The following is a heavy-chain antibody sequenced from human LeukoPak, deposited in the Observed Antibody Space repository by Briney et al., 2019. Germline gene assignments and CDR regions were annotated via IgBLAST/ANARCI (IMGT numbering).Heavy chain of an antibody. CDR3: AEDWDSGYDINYFDY. Sequence: HPGGSLRLSCAASGFTFSSYAMSWVRQAPGKGLESVSAISGSGGTTYYADYVKGWFTISRDNSKNTLYLQMNSLRAEDTAVYYCAEDWDSGYDINYFDYWGQGTLVTVSS. CDR1: GFTFSSYA. J-gene: IGHJ4*02. CDR2: ISGSGGTT. V-gene: IGHV3-23*01. D-gene: IGHD5-12*01.